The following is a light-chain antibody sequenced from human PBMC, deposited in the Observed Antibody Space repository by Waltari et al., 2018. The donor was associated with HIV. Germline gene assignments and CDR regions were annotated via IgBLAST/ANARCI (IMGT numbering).Light chain of an antibody. J-gene: IGKJ5*01. CDR3: QQYAGAPRT. CDR2: GTS. CDR1: QSLRSTY. Sequence: EIVLTQSPGTLSLSTGESATLSCGASQSLRSTYLGWHQQRPGQATRLLIYGTSNRATGIPDRFVGTGSGTNFTLTITRLEPEDFAVYYCQQYAGAPRTFGQGTRLEIK. V-gene: IGKV3-20*01.